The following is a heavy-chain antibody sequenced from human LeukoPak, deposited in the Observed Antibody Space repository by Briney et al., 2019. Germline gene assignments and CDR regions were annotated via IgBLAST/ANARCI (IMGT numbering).Heavy chain of an antibody. Sequence: SETLSLTCTVPGGSISSYYWSWIRQPPGKGLEWIGYIYYSGSTNYNPSLKSRVTISVDTSKNQFSLKLSSVTAADTAVYYCARAGSSGWYYYYYGMDVWGQGTTVTVSS. CDR3: ARAGSSGWYYYYYGMDV. V-gene: IGHV4-59*01. D-gene: IGHD6-19*01. CDR1: GGSISSYY. CDR2: IYYSGST. J-gene: IGHJ6*02.